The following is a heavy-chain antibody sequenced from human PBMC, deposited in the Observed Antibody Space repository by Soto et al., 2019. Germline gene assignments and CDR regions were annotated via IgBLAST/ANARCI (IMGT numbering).Heavy chain of an antibody. CDR1: GYTLTELS. CDR2: FDPEDGET. V-gene: IGHV1-24*01. J-gene: IGHJ6*01. CDR3: ETGIRSAIFGELLTLHGMDV. Sequence: VASVKVSCKVSGYTLTELSMHWVRQAPGKGLEWMGGFDPEDGETIYAQKFQGRVTMTEDTSTDTAYMELSSLRSEDTAVYYCETGIRSAIFGELLTLHGMDVWGQGTTVSVSS. D-gene: IGHD3-3*01.